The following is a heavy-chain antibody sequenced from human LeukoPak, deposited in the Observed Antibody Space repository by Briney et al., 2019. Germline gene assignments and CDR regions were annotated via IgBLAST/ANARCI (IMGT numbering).Heavy chain of an antibody. Sequence: SETLSLTCAVYGGSFSGYYWSWIRQPPGKGLEWIGEINHSGSTNYNPSLKSRVTMSVDTSKNQFSLKLSSVTAADTAVYYCARASSSWAPNWFDPWGQGTLVTVSS. V-gene: IGHV4-34*01. D-gene: IGHD6-13*01. J-gene: IGHJ5*02. CDR2: INHSGST. CDR1: GGSFSGYY. CDR3: ARASSSWAPNWFDP.